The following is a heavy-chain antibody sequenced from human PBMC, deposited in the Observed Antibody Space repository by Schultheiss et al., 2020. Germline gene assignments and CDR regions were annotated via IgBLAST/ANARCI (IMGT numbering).Heavy chain of an antibody. D-gene: IGHD3-22*01. CDR3: ASYYDSSGYSNTPLDY. CDR1: GFTFSDYY. CDR2: ISSSSSYT. J-gene: IGHJ4*02. V-gene: IGHV3-11*06. Sequence: GSLRLSCAASGFTFSDYYMSWIRQAPGKGLEWVSYISSSSSYTNYADSVKGRFTISRDNAKNSLYLQMNSLRAEDTAVYYCASYYDSSGYSNTPLDYWGQGTLVTVSS.